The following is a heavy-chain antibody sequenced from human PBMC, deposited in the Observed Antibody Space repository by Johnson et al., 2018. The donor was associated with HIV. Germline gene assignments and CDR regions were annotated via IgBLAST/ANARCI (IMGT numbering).Heavy chain of an antibody. CDR3: ATSGSHFAFEI. CDR1: GFTFSSYG. J-gene: IGHJ3*02. Sequence: QVQLVESGGGVVQPGGSLRLSCAASGFTFSSYGIHWVRQAPGKGLEWVAFIWYDDSNEYYGESVKGRFTISRDNSKNTLYLQMSSLRAEDTAVYYCATSGSHFAFEIWGQGTMVTVSS. V-gene: IGHV3-30*02. D-gene: IGHD1-26*01. CDR2: IWYDDSNE.